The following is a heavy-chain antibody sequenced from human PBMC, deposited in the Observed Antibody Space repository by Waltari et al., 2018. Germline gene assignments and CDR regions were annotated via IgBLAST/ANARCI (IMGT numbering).Heavy chain of an antibody. CDR1: GYTFSGYY. J-gene: IGHJ3*02. D-gene: IGHD6-13*01. Sequence: QMQLVQSGAEGKKPVASVKVSCKAAGYTFSGYYIHWVRQAPGQGLEWMGWINCNNGDRKYAQKFQGRVTMTRDTPISTAYMDLSGLISDDTAVYYCVREQQLVPYTDEAFDIWGQGTVVTVSS. CDR2: INCNNGDR. V-gene: IGHV1-2*02. CDR3: VREQQLVPYTDEAFDI.